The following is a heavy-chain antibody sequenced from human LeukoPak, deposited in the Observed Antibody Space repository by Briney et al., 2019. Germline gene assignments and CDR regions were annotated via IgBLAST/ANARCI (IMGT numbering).Heavy chain of an antibody. Sequence: SETLSLTCNVSDGSITTSSFYWGWVRQTPGKGLEWIGYIYYSGSTNYNPSLKSRVTISVDTSKNQFSLKLSSVTAADTAVYYCARHGVLRYFSTDAFDIWGQGTMVTVSS. V-gene: IGHV4-61*05. J-gene: IGHJ3*02. CDR3: ARHGVLRYFSTDAFDI. CDR2: IYYSGST. CDR1: DGSITTSSFY. D-gene: IGHD3-9*01.